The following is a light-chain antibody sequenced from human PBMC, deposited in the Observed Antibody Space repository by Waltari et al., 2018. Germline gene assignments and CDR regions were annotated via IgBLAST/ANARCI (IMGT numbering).Light chain of an antibody. V-gene: IGLV1-47*01. CDR1: SPALAIND. CDR3: APWNDNLSGPRV. CDR2: RRN. Sequence: QSVVTQPPSASGTPGQRVTISCPGSSPALAINDVFWYQQLPGTAPKLLISRRNQRPSGVPDRFSASKSGNTASLAISGLRSEDEADYYCAPWNDNLSGPRVFGGGTRLTVL. J-gene: IGLJ3*02.